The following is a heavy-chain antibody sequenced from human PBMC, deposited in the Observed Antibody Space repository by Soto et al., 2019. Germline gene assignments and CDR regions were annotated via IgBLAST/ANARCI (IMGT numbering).Heavy chain of an antibody. CDR2: ISGSGGST. CDR1: GFTFSSYA. Sequence: GGSLRLSCAASGFTFSSYAMSWVRQAPGKGLEWVSAISGSGGSTYYADSVKGRFTISRDNSKNTLYLQMNSLRAEDTALYYCAKDSLLYLVGATSFWGQGTLVTVSS. D-gene: IGHD1-26*01. J-gene: IGHJ4*02. V-gene: IGHV3-23*01. CDR3: AKDSLLYLVGATSF.